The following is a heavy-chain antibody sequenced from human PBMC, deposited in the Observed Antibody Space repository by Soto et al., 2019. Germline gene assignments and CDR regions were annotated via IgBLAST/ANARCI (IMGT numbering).Heavy chain of an antibody. CDR2: IYYSGST. CDR1: GGSISSYY. Sequence: QVQLQESGPGLVKPSETLSLTCTVSGGSISSYYWSWIRQPPGKGLEWIGYIYYSGSTNYNPSLKSRVNISVDTSKNQCPLKLSSVTAADTAVYYCARRYGYSFDYWGQGTLVTVSS. J-gene: IGHJ4*02. CDR3: ARRYGYSFDY. D-gene: IGHD1-1*01. V-gene: IGHV4-59*08.